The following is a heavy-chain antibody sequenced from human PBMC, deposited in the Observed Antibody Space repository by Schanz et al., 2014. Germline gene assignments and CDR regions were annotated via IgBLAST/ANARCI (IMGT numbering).Heavy chain of an antibody. CDR1: GFTFNSYA. J-gene: IGHJ4*02. D-gene: IGHD2-15*01. V-gene: IGHV3-23*01. CDR3: ARDRGYCSGGSCLTFDY. Sequence: DVQLLESGGGLVQPGGSLRLSCAASGFTFNSYAMTWVRQAPGKGLEWVSSISHSGGSTYYADSVKGRFTISRDNSKNTLYLQMNSLRAEDTAVYYCARDRGYCSGGSCLTFDYWGQGTLVTVSS. CDR2: ISHSGGST.